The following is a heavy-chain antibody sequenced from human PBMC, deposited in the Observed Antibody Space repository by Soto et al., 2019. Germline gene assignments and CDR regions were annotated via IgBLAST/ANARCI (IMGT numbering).Heavy chain of an antibody. CDR2: IYYSGST. CDR3: TRQFWSGYLADY. V-gene: IGHV4-39*01. Sequence: PSETLSLTXTVSGGSISTSSYYWGWIRQPPGKGLEWIGNIYYSGSTYYNPSLKSRVTISGDTSNNQLSLKLNSVTAADTAIYYCTRQFWSGYLADYWGQGTLVTVSS. J-gene: IGHJ4*02. CDR1: GGSISTSSYY. D-gene: IGHD3-3*01.